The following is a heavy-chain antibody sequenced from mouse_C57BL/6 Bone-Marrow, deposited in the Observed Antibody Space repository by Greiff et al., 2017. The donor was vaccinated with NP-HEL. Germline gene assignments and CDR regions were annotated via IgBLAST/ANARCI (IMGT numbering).Heavy chain of an antibody. D-gene: IGHD2-1*01. Sequence: EVMLVESGGGLVKPGGSLKLSCAASGFTFSDYGMHWVRQAPEKGLEWVAYISSGSSTIYYADTVKGRFTISRDNAKNTLFLQMTSLRSEDTAMYYCARIYYGNYDWYFDVWGTGTTVTVSS. J-gene: IGHJ1*03. V-gene: IGHV5-17*01. CDR1: GFTFSDYG. CDR3: ARIYYGNYDWYFDV. CDR2: ISSGSSTI.